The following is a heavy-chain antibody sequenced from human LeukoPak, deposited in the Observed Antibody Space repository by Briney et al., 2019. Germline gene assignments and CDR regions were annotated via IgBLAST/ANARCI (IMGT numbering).Heavy chain of an antibody. D-gene: IGHD2-2*02. CDR1: GGSVNSGSYY. CDR3: APSRGGCSSTSCYNANAY. V-gene: IGHV4-61*01. CDR2: IYYSGST. J-gene: IGHJ4*02. Sequence: SETLSLTCTVSGGSVNSGSYYWNWIRQPPGKGLEWIGYIYYSGSTNYNPSLKSRVTISVDTSKNQFSLKLSSVTAADTAVYYCAPSRGGCSSTSCYNANAYWGQGTLVTVSS.